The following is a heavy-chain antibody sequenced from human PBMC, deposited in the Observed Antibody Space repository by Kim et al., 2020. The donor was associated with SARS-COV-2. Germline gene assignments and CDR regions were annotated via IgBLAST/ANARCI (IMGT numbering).Heavy chain of an antibody. CDR2: ISYDGSNK. V-gene: IGHV3-30*18. J-gene: IGHJ6*01. CDR3: AKDGITIFGVVLGYYGM. D-gene: IGHD3-3*01. CDR1: GFTFSSYG. Sequence: GGSLRLSCAASGFTFSSYGMHWVRQAPGKGLEWVAVISYDGSNKYYADSVKGRFTISRDNSKNTLYLQMNSLRAEDTAVYYCAKDGITIFGVVLGYYGM.